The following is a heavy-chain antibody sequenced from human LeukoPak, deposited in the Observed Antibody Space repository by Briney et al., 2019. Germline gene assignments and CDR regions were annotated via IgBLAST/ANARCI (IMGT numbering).Heavy chain of an antibody. J-gene: IGHJ6*02. D-gene: IGHD2-2*01. V-gene: IGHV4-39*02. Sequence: PSETLSLTCTVSGGSISSSSYYWGWIRQPPGKGLEWIGSIYYSGSTYYNPSLKSRVTISVDTSKNQFSLKLSSVTAADTAVYYCARDLDQLLGDVWGQGTTVIVSS. CDR3: ARDLDQLLGDV. CDR2: IYYSGST. CDR1: GGSISSSSYY.